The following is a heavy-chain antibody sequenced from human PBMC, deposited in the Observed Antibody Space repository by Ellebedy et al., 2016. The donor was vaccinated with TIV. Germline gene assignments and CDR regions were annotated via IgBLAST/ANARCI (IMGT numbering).Heavy chain of an antibody. Sequence: GESLKISCAASGFIVSSNYMSWVRQAPGKGLEWVSVIYSGGSTYYADSVKGRFNISRDNSKNTLYLQMNSLRAEDTAVYYCARRDHYSNYFDYWGQGTLVTVSS. CDR3: ARRDHYSNYFDY. D-gene: IGHD4-11*01. CDR2: IYSGGST. V-gene: IGHV3-53*01. CDR1: GFIVSSNY. J-gene: IGHJ4*02.